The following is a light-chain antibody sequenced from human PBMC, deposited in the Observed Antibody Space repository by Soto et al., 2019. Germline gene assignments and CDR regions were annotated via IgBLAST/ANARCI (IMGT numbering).Light chain of an antibody. V-gene: IGLV1-44*01. CDR2: TNN. CDR3: ATWDDSLNGVV. CDR1: NSNIGSNT. Sequence: QSVLTQPPSASGTPGQRVTISCSGSNSNIGSNTVYWYQQLPGTAPNILIYTNNHRPSGVPDRFSGSKSGTSASLAISGLQSEDEADYYCATWDDSLNGVVFGGGTKLTVL. J-gene: IGLJ2*01.